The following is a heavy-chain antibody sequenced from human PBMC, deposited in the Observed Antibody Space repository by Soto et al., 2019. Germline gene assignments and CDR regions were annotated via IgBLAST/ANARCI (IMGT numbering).Heavy chain of an antibody. J-gene: IGHJ4*02. CDR2: ISSGGT. V-gene: IGHV3-48*01. Sequence: GGSLRLSCAASGFTFSSYSMNWVRQAPGKGLEWVSYISSGGTYYADSVKGRFTITRDNSKNTLFLQMNSLRAEDTAVYYCAKDLHGITWPVDYWGQGTLVTVSS. CDR1: GFTFSSYS. CDR3: AKDLHGITWPVDY.